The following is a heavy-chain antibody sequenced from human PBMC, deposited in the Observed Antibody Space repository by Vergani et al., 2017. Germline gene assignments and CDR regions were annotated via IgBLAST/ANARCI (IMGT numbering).Heavy chain of an antibody. CDR3: ARDVHSSGWRHYYYYGMDV. V-gene: IGHV3-21*01. CDR1: GFTFSSYS. Sequence: EVQLVESGGGLVKPGGSLRLSCAASGFTFSSYSMNWVRQAPGKGLEWVSSISSSSSYIYYADSVKGRFTISRDNAKNSLYLQMNSLRAEDTAVYYCARDVHSSGWRHYYYYGMDVWGQGTTVTVSS. CDR2: ISSSSSYI. J-gene: IGHJ6*02. D-gene: IGHD6-19*01.